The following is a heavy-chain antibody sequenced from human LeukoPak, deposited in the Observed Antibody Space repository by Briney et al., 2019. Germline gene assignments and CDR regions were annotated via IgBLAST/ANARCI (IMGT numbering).Heavy chain of an antibody. CDR1: GFTFSSYA. Sequence: GGSLRLSCAASGFTFSSYAMHWVRQAPGKGLEWVAVISYDGSNKYYADSVKGRFTISRDNSKNTLYLQMNSLRAEDTAVYYCAGDPIILRYFDWYEGSYGMDVWGQGTTVTVSS. D-gene: IGHD3-9*01. CDR2: ISYDGSNK. V-gene: IGHV3-30-3*01. J-gene: IGHJ6*02. CDR3: AGDPIILRYFDWYEGSYGMDV.